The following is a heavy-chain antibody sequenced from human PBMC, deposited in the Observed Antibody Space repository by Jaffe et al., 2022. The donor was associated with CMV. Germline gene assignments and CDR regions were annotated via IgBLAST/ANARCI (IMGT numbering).Heavy chain of an antibody. CDR2: INQDGSEK. CDR3: ASGRYSTSWHQFDY. D-gene: IGHD2-2*01. Sequence: EVQLVESGGGLVQPGGSLRLSCIGSGFIFSNFWVTWLRQAPGKGLEWVANINQDGSEKYYVGSVEGRFTVSRDNAKNSLYLHMYSLGAEDTAMYYCASGRYSTSWHQFDYWGQGTLVTVS. J-gene: IGHJ4*02. CDR1: GFIFSNFW. V-gene: IGHV3-7*03.